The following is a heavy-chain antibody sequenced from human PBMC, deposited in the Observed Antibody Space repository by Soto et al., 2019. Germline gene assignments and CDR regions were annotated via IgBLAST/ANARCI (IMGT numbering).Heavy chain of an antibody. V-gene: IGHV3-13*05. D-gene: IGHD3-22*01. Sequence: GGSLRLSCAASGFTFSSYDMHWVRQATGKGLEWVSAIGTAGDPYYPGSVKGRFTISRENAKNSLYLQMNSLRARDTAVYYCARGDSSGYYPYYYYGMDVWGQGTTVTVSS. CDR1: GFTFSSYD. CDR3: ARGDSSGYYPYYYYGMDV. J-gene: IGHJ6*02. CDR2: IGTAGDP.